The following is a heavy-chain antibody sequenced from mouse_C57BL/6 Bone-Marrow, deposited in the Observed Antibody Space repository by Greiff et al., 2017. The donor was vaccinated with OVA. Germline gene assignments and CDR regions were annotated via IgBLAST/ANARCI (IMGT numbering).Heavy chain of an antibody. CDR3: ARSGYYGSRDLDY. D-gene: IGHD1-1*01. J-gene: IGHJ2*01. CDR1: GYTFTSYW. Sequence: QQSCKASGYTFTSYWMHWVKQRPGQGLEWIGEIDPSDSYTNYNQKFKGKSTLTVDKSSSTAYMQLSSLTSEDSAVYYCARSGYYGSRDLDYWGQGTTLTVSS. CDR2: IDPSDSYT. V-gene: IGHV1-69*01.